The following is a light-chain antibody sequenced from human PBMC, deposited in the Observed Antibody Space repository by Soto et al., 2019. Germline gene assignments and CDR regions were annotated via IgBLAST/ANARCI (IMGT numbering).Light chain of an antibody. J-gene: IGKJ2*01. Sequence: DIKLPQSPSFLYASVGDRVTITCRATQAISSSLAWYHHNPGKAPKLLIYAASTLQNGVPSRFSGSGSGTEFTYLISSLLPEDFANYYYQDLSDYRYTFGQVNKVEIK. V-gene: IGKV1-9*01. CDR2: AAS. CDR3: QDLSDYRYT. CDR1: QAISSS.